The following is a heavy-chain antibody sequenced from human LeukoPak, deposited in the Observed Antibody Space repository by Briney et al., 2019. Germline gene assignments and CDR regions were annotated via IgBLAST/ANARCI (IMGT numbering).Heavy chain of an antibody. V-gene: IGHV3-21*04. CDR1: GFTFSTYT. D-gene: IGHD4-17*01. Sequence: GGSLRLSCAASGFTFSTYTMNWVRQAPGKGLEWVSSITSGSGYVYYADPVKGRFTVSRDNAKNSLYLQMNSLRAEDTAVYYCAHLRSYAFDIWGQGTMVTVSS. J-gene: IGHJ3*02. CDR2: ITSGSGYV. CDR3: AHLRSYAFDI.